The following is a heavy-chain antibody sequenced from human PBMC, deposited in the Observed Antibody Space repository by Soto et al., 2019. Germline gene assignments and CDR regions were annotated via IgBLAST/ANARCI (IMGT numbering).Heavy chain of an antibody. CDR2: FDPEDGET. CDR1: GYTLTELS. Sequence: ASVKVSCKVSGYTLTELSMHWVRQAPGKGLEWMGGFDPEDGETIYAQKFQGRVTMTEDTSTDTAYMELSSLRSEDTATYYCTPLALKYNSDWYPLSDWGQGTRVTVSS. D-gene: IGHD6-19*01. V-gene: IGHV1-24*01. CDR3: TPLALKYNSDWYPLSD. J-gene: IGHJ4*02.